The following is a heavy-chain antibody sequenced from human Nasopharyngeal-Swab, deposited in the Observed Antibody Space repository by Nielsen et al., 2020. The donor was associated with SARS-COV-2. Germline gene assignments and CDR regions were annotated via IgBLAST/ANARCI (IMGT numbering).Heavy chain of an antibody. V-gene: IGHV1-46*01. CDR2: INPSGGST. CDR3: ARDGSPHDYGDYGSDY. D-gene: IGHD4-17*01. Sequence: WVRQAPGQGLEWMGIINPSGGSTSYAQKFQGRVTMTRDTSTSTVYMELSSLRSEDTAVYYCARDGSPHDYGDYGSDYWSQGTLVTVSS. J-gene: IGHJ4*02.